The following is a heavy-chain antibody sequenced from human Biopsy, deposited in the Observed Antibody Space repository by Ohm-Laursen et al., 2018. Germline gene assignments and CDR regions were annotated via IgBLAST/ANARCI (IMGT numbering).Heavy chain of an antibody. J-gene: IGHJ6*02. D-gene: IGHD1-1*01. Sequence: SLRLSCAASGFTFDDYAMHWVRQAPGKGLEWVSGISWHSGSRGYADSVKGRFTISRDNAKKLLYLQMNSLRAEDTALYYCAKDVRVNVQLDGMDVWGQGTTVTVSS. V-gene: IGHV3-9*01. CDR1: GFTFDDYA. CDR3: AKDVRVNVQLDGMDV. CDR2: ISWHSGSR.